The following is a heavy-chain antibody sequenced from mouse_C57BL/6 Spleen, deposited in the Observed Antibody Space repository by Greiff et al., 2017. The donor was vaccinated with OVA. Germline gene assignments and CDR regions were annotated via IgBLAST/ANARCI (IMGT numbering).Heavy chain of an antibody. CDR3: TTRLITTVVATNFDV. CDR1: GFNIKDDY. Sequence: VQLQQSGAELVRPGASVKLSCTASGFNIKDDYMHWVKQRPEQGLEWIGWIDPENGDTEYASKFQGKATITADTSSNTAYLQLSSLTSEDTAVYYCTTRLITTVVATNFDVWGTGTTVTVSS. J-gene: IGHJ1*03. D-gene: IGHD1-1*01. CDR2: IDPENGDT. V-gene: IGHV14-4*01.